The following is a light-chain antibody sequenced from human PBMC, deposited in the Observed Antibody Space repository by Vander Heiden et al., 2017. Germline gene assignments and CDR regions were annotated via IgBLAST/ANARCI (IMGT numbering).Light chain of an antibody. V-gene: IGLV2-23*02. CDR1: SSDGESYNP. J-gene: IGLJ1*01. CDR2: EVS. Sequence: QSTLTRPASVSASPGQSNTIYCTGTSSDGESYNPVSWYQQHTGKDPKIMIYEVSKRPSAVSNRVSGSKSGNTASLTISGLQAEDEADYDCCEYAGSSAIDVFGTGTKVTVL. CDR3: CEYAGSSAIDV.